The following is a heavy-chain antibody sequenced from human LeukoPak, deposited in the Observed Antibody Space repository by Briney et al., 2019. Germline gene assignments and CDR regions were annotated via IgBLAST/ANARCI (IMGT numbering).Heavy chain of an antibody. V-gene: IGHV1-8*03. J-gene: IGHJ4*02. CDR1: GYTFTSYD. D-gene: IGHD3-10*01. CDR2: MNPNSGNT. Sequence: ASVKVSCKASGYTFTSYDINWVRQATGLGLEWMGWMNPNSGNTGYAQKFQGRVTITRNTSISTAYMELSSLRSEDTAVYYCARVWRVRGVPDYWGQGTLVTVSS. CDR3: ARVWRVRGVPDY.